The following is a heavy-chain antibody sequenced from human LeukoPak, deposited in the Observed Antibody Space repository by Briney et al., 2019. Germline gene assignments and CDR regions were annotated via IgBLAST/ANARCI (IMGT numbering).Heavy chain of an antibody. CDR3: AKGDAAVTDYSGMDV. CDR2: IHSSGAT. V-gene: IGHV3-53*01. CDR1: GFTGSNNY. J-gene: IGHJ6*02. D-gene: IGHD4-11*01. Sequence: QPGGSLRLSCAASGFTGSNNYVSWVRQAPGMGLEWVSAIHSSGATCYADSVKGRFTISRDTSKNTLYLQISSLRVEDTAVYYCAKGDAAVTDYSGMDVWGQGTTVTVSS.